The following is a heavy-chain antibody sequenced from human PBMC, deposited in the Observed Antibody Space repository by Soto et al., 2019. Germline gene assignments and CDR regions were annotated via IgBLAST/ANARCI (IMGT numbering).Heavy chain of an antibody. J-gene: IGHJ3*02. CDR1: GCSIINSTLY. V-gene: IGHV4-39*01. Sequence: SETLSLTCNVSGCSIINSTLYWVWIRQPPGKGLEWIGNIYYTGSTYYNPSLTRRITMFVDTSTNQFSLRLTSVAAADTAIYYCARQVTGLMGYAYDIWGQGTMVTVS. CDR3: ARQVTGLMGYAYDI. D-gene: IGHD2-8*02. CDR2: IYYTGST.